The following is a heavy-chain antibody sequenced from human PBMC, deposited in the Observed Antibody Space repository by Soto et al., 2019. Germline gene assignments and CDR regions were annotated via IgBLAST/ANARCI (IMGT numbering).Heavy chain of an antibody. Sequence: ASVKVSCKASGYTFTSYGISWVRQAPGQGLEWMGWISAYNGNTNYAQKLQGRVTMTTDTSTSTAYMELRSLRSDDTAVYYCARNPPRPRPNGTTVSYYGMDVWGQGTTVTVSS. CDR1: GYTFTSYG. J-gene: IGHJ6*02. D-gene: IGHD4-4*01. CDR2: ISAYNGNT. CDR3: ARNPPRPRPNGTTVSYYGMDV. V-gene: IGHV1-18*01.